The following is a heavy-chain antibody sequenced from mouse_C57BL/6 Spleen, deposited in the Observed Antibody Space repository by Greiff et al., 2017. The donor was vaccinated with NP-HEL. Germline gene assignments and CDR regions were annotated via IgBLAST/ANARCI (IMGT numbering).Heavy chain of an antibody. CDR2: IYPGDGDT. CDR1: GYAFSSSW. CDR3: ASGGFITTVVAPDY. D-gene: IGHD1-1*01. Sequence: VKLMESGPELVKPGASVKISCKASGYAFSSSWMNWVKQRPGKGLEWIGRIYPGDGDTNYNGKFKGKATLTADKSSSTAYMQLSSLTSEDSAVYFCASGGFITTVVAPDYWGQGTTLTVSS. J-gene: IGHJ2*01. V-gene: IGHV1-82*01.